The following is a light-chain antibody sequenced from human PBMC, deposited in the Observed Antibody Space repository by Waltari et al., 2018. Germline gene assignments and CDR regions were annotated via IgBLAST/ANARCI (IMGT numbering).Light chain of an antibody. J-gene: IGKJ1*01. Sequence: DIMLTQSPGTLSLSPGERATLSCRASESVSKYLAWYQQRPGQAPRLLIYAASNRATGIPDRFSGSGSGTDFSLTISRLEPEDFAVYYCQMYVRLPVTFGQGTKVEIK. CDR1: ESVSKY. V-gene: IGKV3-20*01. CDR2: AAS. CDR3: QMYVRLPVT.